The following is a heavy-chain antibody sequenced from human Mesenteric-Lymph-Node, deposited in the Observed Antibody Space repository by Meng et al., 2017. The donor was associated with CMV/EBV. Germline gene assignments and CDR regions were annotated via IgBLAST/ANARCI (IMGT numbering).Heavy chain of an antibody. Sequence: GGSLRLSCAASGFTFSSYSMHWVRQAPGKGLEWVTIILYDGSRKYYADSVKGRFTISRDNSKNTLYLQMNSLRTDDTAVYYCARGLYDPPMDVWGQGTTVTVSS. V-gene: IGHV3-30-3*01. J-gene: IGHJ6*02. CDR3: ARGLYDPPMDV. CDR2: ILYDGSRK. CDR1: GFTFSSYS. D-gene: IGHD3-3*01.